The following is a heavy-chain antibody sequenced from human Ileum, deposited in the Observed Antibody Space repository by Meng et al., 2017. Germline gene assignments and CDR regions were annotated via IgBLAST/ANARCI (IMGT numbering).Heavy chain of an antibody. CDR3: ARDPQIHYYGSGPLMRYFDL. CDR1: VVYG. J-gene: IGHJ4*03. D-gene: IGHD3-10*01. V-gene: IGHV1-18*01. Sequence: ASVNVSCKASVVYGLSWLRQAPGQGPEWMGWISFYNGKTDYSHKFQGRVTMTTDTATSTPYMEVRSLRSDDTAVYYCARDPQIHYYGSGPLMRYFDLWGQGTLVTVSS. CDR2: ISFYNGKT.